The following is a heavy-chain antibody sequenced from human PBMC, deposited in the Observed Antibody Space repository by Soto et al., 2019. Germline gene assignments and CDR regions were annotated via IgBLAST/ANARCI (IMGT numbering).Heavy chain of an antibody. CDR2: ISGNGGST. CDR1: GFTFSSYA. Sequence: PGGSLRLSCAASGFTFSSYAMSWVRQAPGKGLEWVSAISGNGGSTYYADSVKGRFTISRDNSKNTLYLQMNSLRAEDTAVYYCAKQPWRAVAGLAYYFDYWGQGTLVTVSS. J-gene: IGHJ4*02. CDR3: AKQPWRAVAGLAYYFDY. D-gene: IGHD6-19*01. V-gene: IGHV3-23*01.